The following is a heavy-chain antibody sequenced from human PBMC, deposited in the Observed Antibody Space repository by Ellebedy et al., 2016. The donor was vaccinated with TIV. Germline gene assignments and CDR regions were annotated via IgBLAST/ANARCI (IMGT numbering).Heavy chain of an antibody. V-gene: IGHV1-8*02. Sequence: ASVKVSXXASAYTFRDYYVHWVRQAPGQGLEWMGWMNPNSGNTGHAQKFQGSLTMTRNTSISTAYMELSSLRSEDTAVYYCAISTVTTEMDYWGQGTLVTVSS. D-gene: IGHD4-17*01. CDR3: AISTVTTEMDY. CDR1: AYTFRDYY. J-gene: IGHJ4*02. CDR2: MNPNSGNT.